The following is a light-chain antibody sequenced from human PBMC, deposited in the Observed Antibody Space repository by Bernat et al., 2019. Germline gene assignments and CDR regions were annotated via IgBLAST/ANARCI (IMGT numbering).Light chain of an antibody. Sequence: QSALTQPRSVSGSPGQSVTISCTGTSSDVGGYNSVSWYQQYPGKAPKLMIYDVSKGPSGVPDRFSGSKSGNTASLTISGLQAEDEADYYCCSYAGSYIRYVFGTGTKVTVL. CDR3: CSYAGSYIRYV. CDR2: DVS. V-gene: IGLV2-11*01. CDR1: SSDVGGYNS. J-gene: IGLJ1*01.